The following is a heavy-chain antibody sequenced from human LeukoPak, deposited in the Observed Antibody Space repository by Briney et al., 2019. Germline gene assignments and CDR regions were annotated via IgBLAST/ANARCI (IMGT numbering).Heavy chain of an antibody. D-gene: IGHD5-18*01. Sequence: GESLKISCKGSGYRFTSYWIGWVRQIPGKGLEWMGIIYPGDSDTRYSPSFQGQVTISADKSISTAYLQWSSLKASDTAMYYCATAPVTAMVSYFDYWGQGTLVTVSS. CDR2: IYPGDSDT. CDR1: GYRFTSYW. V-gene: IGHV5-51*01. J-gene: IGHJ4*02. CDR3: ATAPVTAMVSYFDY.